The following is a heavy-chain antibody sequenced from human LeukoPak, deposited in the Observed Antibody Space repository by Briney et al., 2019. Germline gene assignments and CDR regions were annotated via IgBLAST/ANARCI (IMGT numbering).Heavy chain of an antibody. Sequence: SGPTLVNPTQTLTLTCTFSGFSLSTSGVGVGWIRQPPGKALEWLALIYWNDDKRYRPSLRSRLTITKDASENQVVLTISNVDPVDTATYFCARHVAGGFDDWGQGTQVTVSS. V-gene: IGHV2-5*01. J-gene: IGHJ4*02. CDR1: GFSLSTSGVG. CDR3: ARHVAGGFDD. D-gene: IGHD2-15*01. CDR2: IYWNDDK.